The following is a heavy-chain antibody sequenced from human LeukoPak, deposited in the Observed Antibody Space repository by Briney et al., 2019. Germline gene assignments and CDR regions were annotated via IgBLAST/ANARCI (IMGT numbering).Heavy chain of an antibody. CDR2: IYYTGTT. V-gene: IGHV4-59*01. J-gene: IGHJ4*02. D-gene: IGHD3-10*01. CDR1: GASSSHYY. CDR3: AREAPGSGAIDY. Sequence: PSETASLPCTFSGASSSHYYWTWIRQPPGKGLEWIGYIYYTGTTNYNPSLKSRVTLSIDTSKNQFSLKVTSVTAADTAVYYCAREAPGSGAIDYWGQGTLVTVSS.